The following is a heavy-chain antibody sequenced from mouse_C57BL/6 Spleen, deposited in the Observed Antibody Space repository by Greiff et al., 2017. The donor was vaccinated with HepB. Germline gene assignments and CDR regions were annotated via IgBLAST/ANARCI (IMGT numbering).Heavy chain of an antibody. J-gene: IGHJ3*01. CDR2: LYPGSGST. D-gene: IGHD1-1*01. CDR3: ARGYYYGSSPFAY. Sequence: VQLQQPGAELVKPGASVKMSCKASGYTFTSYWITWVKQRPGQGLEWIGDLYPGSGSTNYNEKFKSKATLTVDTSSSTAYMQLSSLTSEDSAVYYCARGYYYGSSPFAYWGQGTLVTVSA. V-gene: IGHV1-55*01. CDR1: GYTFTSYW.